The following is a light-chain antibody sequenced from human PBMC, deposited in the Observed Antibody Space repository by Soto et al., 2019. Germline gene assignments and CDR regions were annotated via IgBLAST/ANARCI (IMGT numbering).Light chain of an antibody. J-gene: IGKJ5*01. V-gene: IGKV3-15*01. CDR2: GAS. CDR1: QSVSSY. CDR3: QQYNSWPPIT. Sequence: EIVLTQSPGTLSLSPGERATFSCRASQSVSSYLAWYQQKPGQAPRLVIYGASTRATGIPARFSGGGSGTEFTLTISSLQSEDFAVYYCQQYNSWPPITFGQGTRLEIK.